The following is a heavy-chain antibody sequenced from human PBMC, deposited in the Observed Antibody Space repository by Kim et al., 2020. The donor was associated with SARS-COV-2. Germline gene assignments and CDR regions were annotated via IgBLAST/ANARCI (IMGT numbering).Heavy chain of an antibody. Sequence: ASVKVSCKASGYTFTNFNMHWVRQAPGQGLEWMGIIKPNGAYTTYAQRFQGRVTMTRDTSTSTVYMVLSSLRSEDTAVYFCARVWDSSGYPFDYWGQGTL. CDR3: ARVWDSSGYPFDY. CDR1: GYTFTNFN. CDR2: IKPNGAYT. V-gene: IGHV1-46*01. D-gene: IGHD3-22*01. J-gene: IGHJ4*02.